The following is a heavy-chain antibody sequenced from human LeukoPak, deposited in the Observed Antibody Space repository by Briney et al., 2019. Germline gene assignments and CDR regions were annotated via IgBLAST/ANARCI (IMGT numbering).Heavy chain of an antibody. D-gene: IGHD3-22*01. CDR3: ARDSSASSGNGMDV. Sequence: GGSLRLSCAASGFTVSSNYMSWVRQAPGKGLEWVSVIYSGGSTFYADSVKGRFTISRDKSKNTLYLQMNGLRAEDTAVYFCARDSSASSGNGMDVWGQGTTVTVS. J-gene: IGHJ6*02. CDR2: IYSGGST. CDR1: GFTVSSNY. V-gene: IGHV3-66*01.